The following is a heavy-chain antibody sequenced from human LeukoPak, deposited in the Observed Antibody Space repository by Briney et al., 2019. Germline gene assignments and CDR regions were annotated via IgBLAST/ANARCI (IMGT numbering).Heavy chain of an antibody. Sequence: GGSLRLSCAASGFTVSSNYMSWVRQALGKGLEWVLVIYSADTTYYADSVKGRFTISRDSSKNTLYLQMNSLRVEDTAVYYCASRVRLAGTESGFDYWGQGTLVTVS. V-gene: IGHV3-66*01. CDR3: ASRVRLAGTESGFDY. J-gene: IGHJ4*02. D-gene: IGHD6-19*01. CDR1: GFTVSSNY. CDR2: IYSADTT.